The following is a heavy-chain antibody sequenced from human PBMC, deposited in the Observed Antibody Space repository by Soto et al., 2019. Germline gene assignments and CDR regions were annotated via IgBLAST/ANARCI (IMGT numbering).Heavy chain of an antibody. J-gene: IGHJ4*02. CDR2: IHTSGST. V-gene: IGHV4-34*01. CDR3: ARGGGNPASTNDF. Sequence: SETLSLTCGLHRGSFSYFHWSWIRQPPGKGLEWIGEIHTSGSTNYNPSLRSRVTMSIDTSAMQFSLTLNSVTAADTAVYYCARGGGNPASTNDFWGQGALVTVSS. D-gene: IGHD3-16*01. CDR1: RGSFSYFH.